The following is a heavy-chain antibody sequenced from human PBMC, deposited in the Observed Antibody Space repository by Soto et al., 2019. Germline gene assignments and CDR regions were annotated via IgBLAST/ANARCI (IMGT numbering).Heavy chain of an antibody. CDR2: IFYSGST. Sequence: ASETLSLTCTVSGGPINNYYWSWIRQPPGKGREWIGHIFYSGSTKYNPSLEGRVTISLDRSKNQFSLKVSSVTAADTAVYYCAREAPSVMTTYGVDVWGQGTTVTVSS. J-gene: IGHJ6*02. V-gene: IGHV4-59*01. CDR1: GGPINNYY. CDR3: AREAPSVMTTYGVDV. D-gene: IGHD1-1*01.